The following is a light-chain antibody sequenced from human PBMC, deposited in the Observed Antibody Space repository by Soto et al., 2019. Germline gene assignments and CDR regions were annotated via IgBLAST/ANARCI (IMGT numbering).Light chain of an antibody. Sequence: QSALTQPASVSGSPGQSITISCTGTSSDVGRYNYVSWYQQHPDKAPKLMIYDVIIRPSGVSNRFSGSKSGNTASLTISGLQTEDEADYYCSSYTSSSTEVFGTGTKLTVL. CDR1: SSDVGRYNY. V-gene: IGLV2-14*01. J-gene: IGLJ1*01. CDR3: SSYTSSSTEV. CDR2: DVI.